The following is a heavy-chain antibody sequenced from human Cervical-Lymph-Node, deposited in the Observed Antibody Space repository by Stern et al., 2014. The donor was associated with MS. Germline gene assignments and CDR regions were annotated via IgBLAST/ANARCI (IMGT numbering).Heavy chain of an antibody. CDR3: ARDADYSSAWSPNWFDP. Sequence: VQLVESGAEVKKPGSSVEVSCKASGGTFSTYAINWVRQAPGQGLEWMGGIIPIFGKPTYAPNFQGRVTITATESTNTAFMELTSLRSDDTAIYYCARDADYSSAWSPNWFDPWGQGTLVTVSS. V-gene: IGHV1-69*01. D-gene: IGHD6-19*01. J-gene: IGHJ5*02. CDR1: GGTFSTYA. CDR2: IIPIFGKP.